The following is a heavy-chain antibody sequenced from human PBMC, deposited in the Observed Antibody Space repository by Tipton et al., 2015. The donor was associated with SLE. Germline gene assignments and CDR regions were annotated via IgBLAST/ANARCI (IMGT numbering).Heavy chain of an antibody. D-gene: IGHD6-13*01. CDR1: GGSISSSSYY. J-gene: IGHJ4*02. Sequence: TLSLTCTVSGGSISSSSYYWGWIRQPPGTGLEWIGGIYYSGSTYYNPSLKSRVTISVDTSKNQFSLQLTSVTPEDTAVYYCARVWGIEAAGPRPFDSWGQGTLVTVSS. CDR3: ARVWGIEAAGPRPFDS. V-gene: IGHV4-39*07. CDR2: IYYSGST.